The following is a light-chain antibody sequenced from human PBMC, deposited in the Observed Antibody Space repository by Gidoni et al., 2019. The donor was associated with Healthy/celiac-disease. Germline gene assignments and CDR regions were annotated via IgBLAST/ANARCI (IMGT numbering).Light chain of an antibody. CDR1: SSNIGNNY. CDR2: DNN. Sequence: SVLTQPPSVSAAPGHKVTISCSGSSSNIGNNYVSWYQQLPGTAPKLLIYDNNKRPSGIPDRFSGSKSGTSATLGITGLQTGDEADYYCGTWDSSLSAAVVFGGGTKLTVL. V-gene: IGLV1-51*01. J-gene: IGLJ2*01. CDR3: GTWDSSLSAAVV.